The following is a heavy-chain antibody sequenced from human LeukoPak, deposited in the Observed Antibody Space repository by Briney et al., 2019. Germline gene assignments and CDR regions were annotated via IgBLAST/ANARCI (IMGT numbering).Heavy chain of an antibody. D-gene: IGHD2-15*01. CDR3: ARDRGVVVAAAPGDYYYYYGMDV. CDR1: GGSISSYY. V-gene: IGHV4-59*01. CDR2: IYYSGST. Sequence: SETLSLTCTVSGGSISSYYWSWIRQPPGKGLEWIGYIYYSGSTNYNPSLKSRVTISVDTSKNQFSLKLSSVTAADTAVYYCARDRGVVVAAAPGDYYYYYGMDVWGQGTTVTVSS. J-gene: IGHJ6*02.